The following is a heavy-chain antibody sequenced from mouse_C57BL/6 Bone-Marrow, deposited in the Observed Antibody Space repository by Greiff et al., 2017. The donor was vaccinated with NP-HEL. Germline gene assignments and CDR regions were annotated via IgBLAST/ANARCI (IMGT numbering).Heavy chain of an antibody. Sequence: EVQLQQSGPELVKPGASVKISCKASGYTFTDYYMNWVKQSHGKSLEWIGDINPNNGGTSYNQKFKGKATLTVDKSSSTAYMELRSLTSEDSAVYYCARTSFYGSSYLDYWCQGTTLTVSS. D-gene: IGHD1-1*01. CDR2: INPNNGGT. CDR3: ARTSFYGSSYLDY. J-gene: IGHJ2*01. CDR1: GYTFTDYY. V-gene: IGHV1-26*01.